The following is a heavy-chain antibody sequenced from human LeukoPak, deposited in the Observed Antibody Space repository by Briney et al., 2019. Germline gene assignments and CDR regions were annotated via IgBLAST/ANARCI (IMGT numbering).Heavy chain of an antibody. Sequence: GGSLRLSCAASGFTFSSYAMSWVRQAPGKGLEWVSAISGSGGSTYYADSVKGRFTISRDNSKNTLYLQMNSLRAEDTAVYYCARELDGDYEPYYYYYGMDVWGQGTTVTVSS. J-gene: IGHJ6*02. CDR3: ARELDGDYEPYYYYYGMDV. V-gene: IGHV3-23*01. D-gene: IGHD4-17*01. CDR1: GFTFSSYA. CDR2: ISGSGGST.